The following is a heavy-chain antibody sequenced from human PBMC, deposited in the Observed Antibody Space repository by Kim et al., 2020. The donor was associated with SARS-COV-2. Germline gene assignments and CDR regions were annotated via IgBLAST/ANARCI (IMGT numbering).Heavy chain of an antibody. D-gene: IGHD6-13*01. CDR1: GFTFSSCD. J-gene: IGHJ4*02. Sequence: GGSLRLSCEASGFTFSSCDMSWVRQAPGKGLEWVSAISPRSDDIRHAYSVEGRVTITRDNSKNTLFLQMNSLRVEDAAVYYCAKHGVARAGRAHDQWGQGGLVTVSS. CDR2: ISPRSDDI. CDR3: AKHGVARAGRAHDQ. V-gene: IGHV3-23*01.